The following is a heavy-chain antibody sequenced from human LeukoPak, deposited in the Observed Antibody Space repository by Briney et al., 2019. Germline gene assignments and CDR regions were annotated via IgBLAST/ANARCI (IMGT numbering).Heavy chain of an antibody. V-gene: IGHV3-30-3*01. D-gene: IGHD6-19*01. CDR2: ISYDGSNK. CDR3: ARVTHSSGWYNAFDI. CDR1: GFTFSSYA. Sequence: GGSLRLSCAASGFTFSSYAMPWVRQAPGKGLEWVAVISYDGSNKYYADSVKGRFTISRDNSKNTLYLQMNSLRAEDTAVYYCARVTHSSGWYNAFDIWGQGTMVTVSS. J-gene: IGHJ3*02.